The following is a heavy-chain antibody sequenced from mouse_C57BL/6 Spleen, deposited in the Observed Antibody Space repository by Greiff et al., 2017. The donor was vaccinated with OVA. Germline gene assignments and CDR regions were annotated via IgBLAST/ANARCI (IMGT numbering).Heavy chain of an antibody. D-gene: IGHD1-1*01. CDR1: GYTFTSYW. J-gene: IGHJ4*01. Sequence: QVQLQQSGAELVKPGASVKMSCKASGYTFTSYWITWVKQRPGQGLEWIGDIYPGSGSTNYNEKFKSKATLTVDTSYSTAYMQLSSLTSEDSAVYYCARWGYYGSSYDPYAMDYWGQGTSVTVSS. CDR2: IYPGSGST. CDR3: ARWGYYGSSYDPYAMDY. V-gene: IGHV1-55*01.